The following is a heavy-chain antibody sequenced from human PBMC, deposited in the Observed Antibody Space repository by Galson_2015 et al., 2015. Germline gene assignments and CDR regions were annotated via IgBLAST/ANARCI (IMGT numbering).Heavy chain of an antibody. CDR3: AKVAVTGGFYSYFHLDV. CDR2: INASDGNT. J-gene: IGHJ6*03. V-gene: IGHV3-23*01. Sequence: SLRVSCKASGFTFTSFAMRWVRQRPGQSLEWVASINASDGNTFSAHSVNGRLTISRDTSPSTPYLQLNSLTSEDTAVYYCAKVAVTGGFYSYFHLDVWGKGTTVTVSS. D-gene: IGHD2-21*02. CDR1: GFTFTSFA.